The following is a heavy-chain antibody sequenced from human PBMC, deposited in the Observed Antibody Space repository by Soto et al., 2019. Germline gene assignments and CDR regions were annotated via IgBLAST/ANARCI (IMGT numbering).Heavy chain of an antibody. CDR1: GFTFSSHA. CDR2: ISGSGGST. D-gene: IGHD6-13*01. CDR3: AKDPGSSWGNYYYYYGMED. Sequence: PGGSLRLSCAASGFTFSSHAMSWVRQAPGKGLEWVSAISGSGGSTYYADSVKGRYTISRDNSKNTLYLQMNSLRAEDTAVYYSAKDPGSSWGNYYYYYGMEDWGQGTTVTVS. J-gene: IGHJ6*02. V-gene: IGHV3-23*01.